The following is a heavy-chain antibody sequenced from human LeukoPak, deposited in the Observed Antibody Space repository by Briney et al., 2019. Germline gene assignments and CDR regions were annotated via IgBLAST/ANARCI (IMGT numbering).Heavy chain of an antibody. CDR3: ASAEDSSGYYYSFDY. V-gene: IGHV4-34*01. Sequence: SETLSLTCAVYGGSFSGYYWSWIRQPPGKGLEWIGEINHSGSTNYNPPLKSRVTISVDTSKNQFSLKLSSVTAADTAVYYCASAEDSSGYYYSFDYWGQGTLVTVSS. CDR1: GGSFSGYY. D-gene: IGHD3-22*01. J-gene: IGHJ4*02. CDR2: INHSGST.